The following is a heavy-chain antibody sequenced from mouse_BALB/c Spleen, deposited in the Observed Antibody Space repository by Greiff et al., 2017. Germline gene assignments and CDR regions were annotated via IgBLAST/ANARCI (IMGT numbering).Heavy chain of an antibody. CDR3: ARGGGLRREAYYAMDY. J-gene: IGHJ4*01. CDR1: GLTFSSYA. CDR2: ISSGGST. Sequence: EVQVVESGGGLVKPGGSLKLSCAASGLTFSSYAMSWVRQTPEKRLEWVASISSGGSTYYPDSVKGRFTISRDNARNILYLQMSSLRSEDTAMYYCARGGGLRREAYYAMDYWGQGTSVTVSS. V-gene: IGHV5-6-5*01. D-gene: IGHD2-2*01.